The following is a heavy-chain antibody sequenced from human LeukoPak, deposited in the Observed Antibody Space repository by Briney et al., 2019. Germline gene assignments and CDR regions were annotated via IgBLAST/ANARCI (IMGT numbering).Heavy chain of an antibody. CDR3: ARDGVLFGESVYYFDY. Sequence: GGSLRLSCAASGFTFSNHAMSWVRQAPGKGLEWVSSISFSNKYIYYGDSVKGRFTISRDNAKNSVYLQMNSLRVEDTAVYYCARDGVLFGESVYYFDYWGQGALVTVSS. CDR1: GFTFSNHA. D-gene: IGHD3-10*02. V-gene: IGHV3-21*01. CDR2: ISFSNKYI. J-gene: IGHJ4*02.